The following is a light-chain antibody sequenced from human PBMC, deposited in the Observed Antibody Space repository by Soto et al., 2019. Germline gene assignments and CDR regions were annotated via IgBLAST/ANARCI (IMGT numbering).Light chain of an antibody. CDR3: QLYGISPLS. J-gene: IGKJ4*01. V-gene: IGKV3-20*01. CDR2: GAS. Sequence: EIVMTQYPATLSLSPGERAALSCRAIHSVSSYLAWYQQKPGQARRLLIFGASIRATGIPDRFIGSGSGTDFTLTIRCLEPEYFAVYYCQLYGISPLSFGGGTKVDI. CDR1: HSVSSY.